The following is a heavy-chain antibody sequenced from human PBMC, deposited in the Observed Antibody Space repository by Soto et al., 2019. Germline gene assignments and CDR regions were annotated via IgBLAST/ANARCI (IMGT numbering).Heavy chain of an antibody. V-gene: IGHV3-23*01. CDR3: AKGIRVFDS. CDR1: GFSFSTYG. J-gene: IGHJ4*02. Sequence: PGGSLRLSCAASGFSFSTYGMSWVRQAPGKGLEWVSGFSGNGNNTYSADSVKGRFTISRDNSKNTLYLQMNSLRAEDTAVYYCAKGIRVFDSWGQGTLVTVSS. CDR2: FSGNGNNT. D-gene: IGHD5-18*01.